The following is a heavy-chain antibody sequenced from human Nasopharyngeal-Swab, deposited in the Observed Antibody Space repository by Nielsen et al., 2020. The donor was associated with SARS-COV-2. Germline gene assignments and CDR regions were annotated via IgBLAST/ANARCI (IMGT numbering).Heavy chain of an antibody. Sequence: GESLKISCAVSGFTFSSYWMHWVRQAPGKGLVWVSRVNSDGSSTSYADSVKGRFTISRDNAKNTLYLQMNSLRAEDTAVYYCARRGDYDILTGYHYWGQGTLVTVSS. D-gene: IGHD3-9*01. CDR3: ARRGDYDILTGYHY. J-gene: IGHJ4*02. CDR1: GFTFSSYW. CDR2: VNSDGSST. V-gene: IGHV3-74*01.